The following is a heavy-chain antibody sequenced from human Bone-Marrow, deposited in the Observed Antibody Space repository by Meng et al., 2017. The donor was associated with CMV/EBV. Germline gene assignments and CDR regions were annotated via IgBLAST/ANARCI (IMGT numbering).Heavy chain of an antibody. J-gene: IGHJ4*02. CDR1: GYSFTSYW. D-gene: IGHD3-3*01. CDR3: ARRGGYDFWSDYYLDY. V-gene: IGHV5-51*01. CDR2: IYPGDSDT. Sequence: GGSLRLSCKGSGYSFTSYWIGWVRQMPGKGLEWMGIIYPGDSDTRYSPSFQGQVTISADKSTNTAYLQWSGLKASDTAMYYCARRGGYDFWSDYYLDYWGQGTLVTVSS.